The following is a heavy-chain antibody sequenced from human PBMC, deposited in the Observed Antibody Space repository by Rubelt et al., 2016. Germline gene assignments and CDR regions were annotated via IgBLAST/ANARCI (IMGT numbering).Heavy chain of an antibody. J-gene: IGHJ5*02. D-gene: IGHD3-3*01. CDR1: GGTFSSYA. V-gene: IGHV1-69*01. CDR2: VIPIFGTA. CDR3: ATGGDFGVVIPNWFDP. Sequence: QVQLVQSGAEVKKPGSSVKVSCKASGGTFSSYAISWVRQAPGQGLEWRGGVIPIFGTANYAQKFQGRVTITADESTSTAYMELSSLRSEDTAVYYCATGGDFGVVIPNWFDPWGQGTLVTVSS.